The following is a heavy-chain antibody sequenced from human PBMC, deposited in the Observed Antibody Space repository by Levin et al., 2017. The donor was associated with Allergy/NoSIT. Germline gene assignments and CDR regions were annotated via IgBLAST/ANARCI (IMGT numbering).Heavy chain of an antibody. CDR3: ARATMVRGWEYFQH. D-gene: IGHD3-10*01. CDR1: GGSISSYY. V-gene: IGHV4-59*01. Sequence: SETLSLTCTVSGGSISSYYWSWIRQPPGKGLEWIGYIYYSGSTNYNPSLKSRVTISVDTSKNQFSLKLSSVTAADTAVYYCARATMVRGWEYFQHWGQGTLVTVSS. J-gene: IGHJ1*01. CDR2: IYYSGST.